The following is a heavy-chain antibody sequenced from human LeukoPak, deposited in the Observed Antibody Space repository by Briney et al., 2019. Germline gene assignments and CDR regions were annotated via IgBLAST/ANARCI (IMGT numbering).Heavy chain of an antibody. CDR1: GGTFSSYA. CDR2: IIPIFGTA. J-gene: IGHJ4*02. D-gene: IGHD3-16*02. V-gene: IGHV1-69*06. Sequence: ASVKVCCKASGGTFSSYAISWVRQAPGQGLEWMGRIIPIFGTANYAQKFQGRVTITADKSTSTAYMELSSLRSEDTAVYYCARSRLRLGGLSLLIDYWGQGTLVTVSS. CDR3: ARSRLRLGGLSLLIDY.